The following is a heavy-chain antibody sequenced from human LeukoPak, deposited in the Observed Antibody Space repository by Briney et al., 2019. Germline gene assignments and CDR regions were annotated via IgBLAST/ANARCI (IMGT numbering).Heavy chain of an antibody. J-gene: IGHJ4*02. CDR2: IKSKSDGGTI. V-gene: IGHV3-15*07. CDR1: GFTFSSTW. Sequence: KPGGSLRLSCAASGFTFSSTWMNWVRQAPGKGLEWVGRIKSKSDGGTIDYAAPVKGRFTISRDDSKNTLYLQMHSLTTEDTAVYYCATTRTYWGQGTLVTVSS. CDR3: ATTRTY.